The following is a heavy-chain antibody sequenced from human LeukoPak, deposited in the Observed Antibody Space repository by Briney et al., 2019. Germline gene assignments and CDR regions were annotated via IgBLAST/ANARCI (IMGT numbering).Heavy chain of an antibody. J-gene: IGHJ6*02. V-gene: IGHV4-30-4*01. CDR3: ARDVNYCSSTSCSLDMDV. CDR1: GGSISSGDYY. CDR2: IYSSGST. D-gene: IGHD2-2*01. Sequence: SQTLSLTCTVSGGSISSGDYYWSWIRQPPGTGLEWIGYIYSSGSTYYNPSLKSRVTISVDTSKNQFSLKLSSVTAADTAVYYCARDVNYCSSTSCSLDMDVWGQGTTVTVSS.